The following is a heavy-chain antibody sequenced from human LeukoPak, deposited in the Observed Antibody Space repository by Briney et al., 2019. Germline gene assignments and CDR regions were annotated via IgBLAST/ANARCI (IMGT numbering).Heavy chain of an antibody. CDR3: ARHSYCSGGSCYPPGVHYGMDV. V-gene: IGHV4-39*01. D-gene: IGHD2-15*01. J-gene: IGHJ6*02. CDR1: GGSISSRSYY. CDR2: IYYSGST. Sequence: SETLSLTCTVSGGSISSRSYYWGWIRQPPGKGLEWIGSIYYSGSTYYNPSLKSRVTISVDTSKNQFSLKLSSVTAADTAVYYCARHSYCSGGSCYPPGVHYGMDVWGQGTTVTVSS.